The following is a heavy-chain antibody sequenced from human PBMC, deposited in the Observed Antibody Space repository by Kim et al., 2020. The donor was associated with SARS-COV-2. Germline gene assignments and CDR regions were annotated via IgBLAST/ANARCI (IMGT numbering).Heavy chain of an antibody. Sequence: SETLSLTCAVYGGSFSGYYWSWIRQPPGKGLEWIGEINHSGSTNYNPSLKSRVTISVDTSKNQFSLKLSSVTAADTAVYYCARVGLLVRGVIGYWGQGTL. CDR2: INHSGST. CDR1: GGSFSGYY. D-gene: IGHD3-10*01. J-gene: IGHJ4*02. CDR3: ARVGLLVRGVIGY. V-gene: IGHV4-34*01.